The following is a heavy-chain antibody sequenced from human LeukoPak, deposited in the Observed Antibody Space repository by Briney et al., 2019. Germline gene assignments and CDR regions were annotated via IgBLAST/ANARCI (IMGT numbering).Heavy chain of an antibody. D-gene: IGHD3-9*01. V-gene: IGHV1-2*02. Sequence: ASVKVSCKASGYTFTGYYMHWVRQAPGQGLEWMGWINPNSGGTNYAQKFQGRVTMTRDTSISTAYMELSRLRSDDTAVYYCARGHLNYDILTGYYNVIDYYYMDVWGKGTTVTISS. CDR2: INPNSGGT. CDR1: GYTFTGYY. CDR3: ARGHLNYDILTGYYNVIDYYYMDV. J-gene: IGHJ6*03.